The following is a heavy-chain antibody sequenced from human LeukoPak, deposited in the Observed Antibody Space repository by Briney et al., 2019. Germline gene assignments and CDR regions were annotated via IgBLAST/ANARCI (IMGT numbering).Heavy chain of an antibody. CDR1: GGSICSYC. J-gene: IGHJ3*02. CDR2: IYYSGST. D-gene: IGHD6-13*01. Sequence: SEALSLTCTVSGGSICSYCWSWIRQPPGKGLEWIGDIYYSGSTNYNPSLKSRVTISVDTSKNQFSLKLSSVTAADTAVYYCARHYSSSWLSYAFDIWGQGTMVTVSS. CDR3: ARHYSSSWLSYAFDI. V-gene: IGHV4-59*08.